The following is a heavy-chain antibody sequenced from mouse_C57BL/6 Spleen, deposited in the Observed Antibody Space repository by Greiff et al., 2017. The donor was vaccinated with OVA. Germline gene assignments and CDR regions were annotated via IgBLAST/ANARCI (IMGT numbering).Heavy chain of an antibody. CDR2: INPGSGGT. CDR1: GYAFTNYL. D-gene: IGHD2-3*01. CDR3: ARYDGYFDY. V-gene: IGHV1-54*01. J-gene: IGHJ2*01. Sequence: VMLVESGAELVRPGPSVKVSCKASGYAFTNYLIEWVKQRPGQGLEWIGVINPGSGGTNYNEKFKGKATLTADKSSSTAYMQLSSLTSEDSAVYFCARYDGYFDYWGQGTTLTVSS.